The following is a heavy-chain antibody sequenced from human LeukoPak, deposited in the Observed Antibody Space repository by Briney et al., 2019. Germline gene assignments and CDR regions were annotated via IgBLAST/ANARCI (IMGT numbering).Heavy chain of an antibody. CDR2: IKQDGSEN. Sequence: GGSLRLSCAASGFTFSNYWMSWVRQAPGKGLEWVANIKQDGSENFYVDSVKGRFTISRDNDKKSLYLQMNSLRVEDTAVYYCARVQGSSGPGIFEYWGQGTLVAVSS. D-gene: IGHD6-19*01. V-gene: IGHV3-7*01. CDR3: ARVQGSSGPGIFEY. J-gene: IGHJ4*02. CDR1: GFTFSNYW.